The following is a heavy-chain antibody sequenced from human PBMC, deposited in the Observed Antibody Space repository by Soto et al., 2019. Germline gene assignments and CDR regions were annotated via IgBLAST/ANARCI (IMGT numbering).Heavy chain of an antibody. Sequence: ASVKVSCKASGYTFTSYYMHWVRQAPGQGLEWMGKINPSGGSKSYAQKFQGRVTMTRDTSTSTVYMELSSLRSDDTAVYYCARDLEGGSGWYDYWGQGTLVTVSS. CDR1: GYTFTSYY. CDR2: INPSGGSK. CDR3: ARDLEGGSGWYDY. V-gene: IGHV1-46*01. J-gene: IGHJ4*02. D-gene: IGHD6-19*01.